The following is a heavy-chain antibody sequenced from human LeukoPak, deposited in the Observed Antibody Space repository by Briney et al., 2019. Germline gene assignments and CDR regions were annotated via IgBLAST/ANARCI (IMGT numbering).Heavy chain of an antibody. J-gene: IGHJ6*02. D-gene: IGHD1-26*01. CDR1: GFTFENFA. CDR2: ISWNSGSI. CDR3: AKADTAGVGAPPYYYYYYGMDV. Sequence: GGSLRLSCTASGFTFENFAMHWVRQAPGKGLEWVSGISWNSGSIGYADSVKGRFTISRDNAKNSLYLQMNSLRAEDTALYYCAKADTAGVGAPPYYYYYYGMDVWGQGTTVTVSS. V-gene: IGHV3-9*01.